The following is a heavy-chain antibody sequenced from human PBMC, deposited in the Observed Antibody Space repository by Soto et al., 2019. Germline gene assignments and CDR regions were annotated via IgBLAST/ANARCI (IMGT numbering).Heavy chain of an antibody. CDR1: GYTLTSYG. D-gene: IGHD5-12*01. CDR2: ISAYNGNT. CDR3: AREGFGYSYMDV. V-gene: IGHV1-18*01. J-gene: IGHJ6*03. Sequence: GASVKVSCTASGYTLTSYGISWVRQATGQGLEWMGWISAYNGNTNYAQKLQGRVTMTTDTSTSTAYMELRSLRSDDTAVYYCAREGFGYSYMDVWGKGTTVTLSS.